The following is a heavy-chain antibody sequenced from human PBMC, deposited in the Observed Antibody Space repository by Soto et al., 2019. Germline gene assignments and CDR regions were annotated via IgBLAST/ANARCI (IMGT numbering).Heavy chain of an antibody. J-gene: IGHJ4*02. V-gene: IGHV3-48*03. Sequence: GGSLSLSCAASGFTFSSYEMDWVRQAPGKGPEWVSYVGSSGSRVYYADSVKGRFTISRDNAKNSVYLQMTSLRAEDTAVYYCARATYTTSYYFDYWGQGTLVTVSS. CDR1: GFTFSSYE. CDR2: VGSSGSRV. CDR3: ARATYTTSYYFDY. D-gene: IGHD6-6*01.